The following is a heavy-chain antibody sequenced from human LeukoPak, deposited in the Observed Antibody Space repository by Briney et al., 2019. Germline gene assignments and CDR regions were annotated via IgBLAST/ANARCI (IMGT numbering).Heavy chain of an antibody. D-gene: IGHD2-15*01. CDR3: VTFPGSYSLYYFDY. Sequence: SETLSLTCTVSGGSISSYYWGWIRQPPGKGLEWIGSIFSGGETYYNPSLKSRVTISVDTSKNQFSLELSSVTAADTAVYYCVTFPGSYSLYYFDYWGQGTLVTVSS. V-gene: IGHV4-39*01. CDR2: IFSGGET. CDR1: GGSISSYY. J-gene: IGHJ4*02.